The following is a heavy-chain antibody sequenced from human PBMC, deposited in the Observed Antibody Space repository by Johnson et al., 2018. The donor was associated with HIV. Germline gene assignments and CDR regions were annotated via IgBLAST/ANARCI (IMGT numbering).Heavy chain of an antibody. CDR1: GINFGSYW. V-gene: IGHV3-74*02. CDR2: IMCDGSCA. J-gene: IGHJ3*02. Sequence: VQLVESGGGLVQPGGSLRLFCTASGINFGSYWMHWFRQAPGKGLVWVSIIMCDGSCANYADSVKGRFIVSRDNAKNTLYLQMNSLRAEDTAVDYYARYGLAANAFDTWGQGTMVTVSS. D-gene: IGHD3/OR15-3a*01. CDR3: ARYGLAANAFDT.